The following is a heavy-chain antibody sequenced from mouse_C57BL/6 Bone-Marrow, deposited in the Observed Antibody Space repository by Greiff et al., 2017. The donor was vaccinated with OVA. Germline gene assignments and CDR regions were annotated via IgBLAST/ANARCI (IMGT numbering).Heavy chain of an antibody. CDR2: IHPNSGST. J-gene: IGHJ3*01. CDR1: GYTFTSYW. V-gene: IGHV1-64*01. D-gene: IGHD1-1*01. Sequence: QVQLQQPGAELVKPGASVKLSCKASGYTFTSYWMHWVKQRPGQGLEWIGMIHPNSGSTNYNEKFKSKATLTVDKSSSTAYMQLSSLTSEDSAVYYCAREYYYGSLRFACWGKGTLVTVSA. CDR3: AREYYYGSLRFAC.